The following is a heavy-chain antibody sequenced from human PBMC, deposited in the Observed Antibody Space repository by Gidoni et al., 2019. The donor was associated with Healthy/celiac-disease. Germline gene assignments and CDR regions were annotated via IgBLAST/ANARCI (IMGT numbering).Heavy chain of an antibody. D-gene: IGHD2-2*01. J-gene: IGHJ5*02. Sequence: QLQLQESGSGLVKPSQTLSLTCAVSGGSISSGGYSWGWIRQPPGKGLEWIGYIYHSGSTYYNPSLKSRVTISVDRSKNQFSLKLSSVTAADTAVYYCARGYCSSTSCYPRSNWFDPWGQGTLVTVSS. CDR3: ARGYCSSTSCYPRSNWFDP. V-gene: IGHV4-30-2*01. CDR1: GGSISSGGYS. CDR2: IYHSGST.